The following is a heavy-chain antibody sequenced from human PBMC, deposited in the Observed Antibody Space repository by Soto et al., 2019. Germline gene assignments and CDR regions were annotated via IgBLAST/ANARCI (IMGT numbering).Heavy chain of an antibody. CDR2: ISSNGGST. V-gene: IGHV3-64D*06. Sequence: GGSLRRSCSVFGFTFSSYAMHWVRQAPGKGLQYVSSISSNGGSTYYADSVKGRFTISRDNSKNTLYLQMSSLRVEDTAVYYCVKDRYVDYWGQGNLVTVSS. CDR3: VKDRYVDY. CDR1: GFTFSSYA. J-gene: IGHJ4*02.